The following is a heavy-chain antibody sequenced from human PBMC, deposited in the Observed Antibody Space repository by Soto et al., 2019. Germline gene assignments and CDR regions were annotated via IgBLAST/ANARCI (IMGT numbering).Heavy chain of an antibody. CDR1: GDSISSGGYY. D-gene: IGHD2-2*02. CDR2: IYYSGST. J-gene: IGHJ6*02. CDR3: ASGLVVPAAIRPYDYGMDV. Sequence: PSDTLSLTCTVSGDSISSGGYYWSWIRQHPGKGLEWIGYIYYSGSTYYNPSLKSRVTISVDTPKNQFSLKLSSVTAADTAVYFCASGLVVPAAIRPYDYGMDVWGQGTTVTVSS. V-gene: IGHV4-31*03.